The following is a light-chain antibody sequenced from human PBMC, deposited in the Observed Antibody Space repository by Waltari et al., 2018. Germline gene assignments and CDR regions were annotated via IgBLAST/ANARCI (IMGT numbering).Light chain of an antibody. CDR3: QQRRNWPLT. Sequence: ETVFTQSPGTLSLSPGERATLSCRASQSVGSYLAWYQQKPGQAPRLLIYDASNRATGIPARFSGSGSGTDFTLTISSLEPEDFAVYYCQQRRNWPLTFGGGTEVEIK. V-gene: IGKV3-11*01. CDR2: DAS. CDR1: QSVGSY. J-gene: IGKJ4*01.